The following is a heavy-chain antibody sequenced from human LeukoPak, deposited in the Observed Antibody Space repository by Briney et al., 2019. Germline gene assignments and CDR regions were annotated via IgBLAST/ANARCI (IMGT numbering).Heavy chain of an antibody. CDR1: GGTFSSYA. Sequence: ASVKVSCKASGGTFSSYAISWVRQAPGQGLEWMGGIIPIFGTANYAQKFQGRVTITADKSTSTAYMELSSLRSEDTAVYYCARAGWNSYGDYYYYGMDVWGKGTTVTVSS. J-gene: IGHJ6*04. CDR2: IIPIFGTA. D-gene: IGHD5-18*01. CDR3: ARAGWNSYGDYYYYGMDV. V-gene: IGHV1-69*06.